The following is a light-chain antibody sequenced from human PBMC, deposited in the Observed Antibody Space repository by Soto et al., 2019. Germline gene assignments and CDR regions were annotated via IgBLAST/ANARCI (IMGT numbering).Light chain of an antibody. CDR1: QRVSIY. CDR2: DAS. Sequence: EIVLTQSPATLSLSPGERATLSCRASQRVSIYLAWYQQKPGQAPRLLIYDASNRATGIPARFSGSRSGTDFTLTMSSLEPEDFAVYYCHQRSDWLTFGGGTQVE. J-gene: IGKJ4*01. CDR3: HQRSDWLT. V-gene: IGKV3-11*01.